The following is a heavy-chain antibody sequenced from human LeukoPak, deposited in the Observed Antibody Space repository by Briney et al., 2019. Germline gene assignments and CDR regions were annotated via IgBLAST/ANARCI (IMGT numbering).Heavy chain of an antibody. J-gene: IGHJ3*02. CDR1: GGSISSYY. CDR3: ARDKGDYDAFDI. D-gene: IGHD4-17*01. CDR2: IYYSGST. V-gene: IGHV4-59*01. Sequence: RSETLSLTCTVSGGSISSYYWSWIRQPPGKGLEWIGYIYYSGSTNYNPSLKSRVTISVDTSKNQFSLKLSSVTAADTAVYYCARDKGDYDAFDIWGQGTMVTVSS.